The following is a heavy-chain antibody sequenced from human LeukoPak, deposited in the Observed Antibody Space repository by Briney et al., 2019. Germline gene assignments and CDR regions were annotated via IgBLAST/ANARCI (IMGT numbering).Heavy chain of an antibody. CDR2: INPNSGGT. D-gene: IGHD5-18*01. V-gene: IGHV1-2*06. J-gene: IGHJ4*02. CDR1: GYTFTCYY. Sequence: ASVKVSCKASGYTFTCYYMHWVRQAPGQGLEWMGRINPNSGGTNYAQKFQGRVTITRDTSISTAYMELSRLRSDDTAVYYCARDRGYSPGDYWGQGTLVTVSS. CDR3: ARDRGYSPGDY.